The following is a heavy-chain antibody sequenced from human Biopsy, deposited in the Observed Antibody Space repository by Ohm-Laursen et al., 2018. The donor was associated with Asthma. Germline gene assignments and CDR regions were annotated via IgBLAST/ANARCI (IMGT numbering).Heavy chain of an antibody. Sequence: SLRLSCAASGFSFSNFAIHWVRQAPGKGLEWVGDISKDASTQDYADSVKGRFTMARDNSKNTLDLQMNSLREEDTAVYYCARTFHFWSPYHAEHYQLWGQGTLVTVSS. D-gene: IGHD3-3*02. J-gene: IGHJ1*01. CDR3: ARTFHFWSPYHAEHYQL. CDR2: ISKDASTQ. CDR1: GFSFSNFA. V-gene: IGHV3-30*01.